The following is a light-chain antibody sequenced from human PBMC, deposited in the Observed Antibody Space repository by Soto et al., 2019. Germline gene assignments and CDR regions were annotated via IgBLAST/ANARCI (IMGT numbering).Light chain of an antibody. J-gene: IGLJ1*01. CDR1: SSDVGSYNL. CDR2: DVG. V-gene: IGLV2-14*03. Sequence: QSALTQPASVSGSPGQSIAISCTGTSSDVGSYNLVSWYQQHPGKAPKLMIYDVGNRPSGVSDRFSGSKSGNTASLTISGLQAEDEADYYCSSYTSSNTLYVFGTGTKVTV. CDR3: SSYTSSNTLYV.